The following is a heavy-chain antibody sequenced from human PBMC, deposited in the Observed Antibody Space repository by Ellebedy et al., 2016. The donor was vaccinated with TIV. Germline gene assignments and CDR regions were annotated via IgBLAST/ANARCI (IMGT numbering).Heavy chain of an antibody. CDR3: GRVYRPVDIVVVPSAIDH. CDR1: GFTFSSYA. CDR2: ITYSGGST. V-gene: IGHV3-23*01. Sequence: GESLKISCAASGFTFSSYAMTWVRQAPGKGLEWVSAITYSGGSTYYADSVKGRFTLSRDNSKNTLYLQMNSLRAEDTAVYYCGRVYRPVDIVVVPSAIDHWGQGTLVTVSS. J-gene: IGHJ4*02. D-gene: IGHD2-2*01.